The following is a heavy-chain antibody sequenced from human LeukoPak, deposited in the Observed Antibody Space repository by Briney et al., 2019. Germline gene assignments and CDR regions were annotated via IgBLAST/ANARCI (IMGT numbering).Heavy chain of an antibody. CDR2: IYHSGST. Sequence: PSETLSLTCTVSGYSLSSGYYWGWIRQPPGKGLEWIGSIYHSGSTYYNPSLKSRVTISVDTSKNQFSLRLTSVTAADTAVYYCARQTGSGLFILPGGQGTLVTVSS. CDR1: GYSLSSGYY. J-gene: IGHJ4*02. D-gene: IGHD3/OR15-3a*01. V-gene: IGHV4-38-2*02. CDR3: ARQTGSGLFILP.